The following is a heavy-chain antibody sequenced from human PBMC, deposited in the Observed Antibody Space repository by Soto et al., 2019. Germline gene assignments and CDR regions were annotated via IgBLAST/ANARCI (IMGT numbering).Heavy chain of an antibody. CDR3: ATGWSSRDY. D-gene: IGHD6-19*01. V-gene: IGHV3-15*07. J-gene: IGHJ4*02. CDR2: IKSTSAGETT. CDR1: GFIFTDAY. Sequence: EGQLVESGGGLVKPGGSLRLSCAASGFIFTDAYMNWVRQAPGKGLEWVGRIKSTSAGETTEDAAPVKGRFIISRDDSKNMLYLQMNSLKIDDTAVYYCATGWSSRDYWGQGALVIVSS.